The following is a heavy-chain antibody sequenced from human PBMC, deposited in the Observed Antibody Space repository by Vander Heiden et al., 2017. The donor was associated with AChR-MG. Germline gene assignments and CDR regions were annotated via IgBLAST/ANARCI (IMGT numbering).Heavy chain of an antibody. D-gene: IGHD1-26*01. CDR1: GGTFRSYA. V-gene: IGHV1-69*04. CDR2: IIPILGIA. CDR3: ARDVRELLFLLHPGYFDY. J-gene: IGHJ4*02. Sequence: QVQLVQSGAEVKKPGSSVKVSCKASGGTFRSYAISWVRQAPGQGLGWMGRIIPILGIANYAQKFQGRVTITADKSTSTAYMELSSLRSEDTAVYYCARDVRELLFLLHPGYFDYWGQGTLVTVSS.